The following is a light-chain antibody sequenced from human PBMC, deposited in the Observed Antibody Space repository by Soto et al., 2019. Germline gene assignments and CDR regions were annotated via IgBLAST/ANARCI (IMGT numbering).Light chain of an antibody. Sequence: QAVVSQEPSFSVSPGGTVTLTCGLTSGSVLTSYYPTWYQQTPGQAPRTLIYSTNIRSSGVPDRFSGSILGNKAALTITGAQAYDESDYYCALYVGTGTVVFGGGTKLTV. CDR1: SGSVLTSYY. V-gene: IGLV8-61*01. CDR2: STN. J-gene: IGLJ2*01. CDR3: ALYVGTGTVV.